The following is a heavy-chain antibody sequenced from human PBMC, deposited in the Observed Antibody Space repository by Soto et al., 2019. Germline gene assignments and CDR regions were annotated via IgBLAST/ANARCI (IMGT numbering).Heavy chain of an antibody. Sequence: SETLSLTCTVSGGSISSGGYYWSWIRQHPGKGLEWIGYIYYSGSTYYNPSLKSRVTISVDTSKNQFSLKLSSVTAADTAVYYCARVEPIDYGDYVRRWNYYYYMDVWGKGTTVTVSS. J-gene: IGHJ6*03. CDR2: IYYSGST. CDR1: GGSISSGGYY. CDR3: ARVEPIDYGDYVRRWNYYYYMDV. V-gene: IGHV4-31*03. D-gene: IGHD4-17*01.